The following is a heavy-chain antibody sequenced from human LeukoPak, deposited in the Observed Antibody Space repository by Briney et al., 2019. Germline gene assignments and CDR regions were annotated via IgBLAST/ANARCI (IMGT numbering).Heavy chain of an antibody. CDR1: GFTFSSYW. J-gene: IGHJ4*02. Sequence: GGSLRLSCAASGFTFSSYWMTWVRQAPGKGLEWVANIKEQGSEKYYVDSVKGRFTIFRDNAKKSLSLHMNSLRVEDTAVYYCGRESLLGGLDFWGQGTLVTVSS. D-gene: IGHD2-21*02. CDR2: IKEQGSEK. CDR3: GRESLLGGLDF. V-gene: IGHV3-7*04.